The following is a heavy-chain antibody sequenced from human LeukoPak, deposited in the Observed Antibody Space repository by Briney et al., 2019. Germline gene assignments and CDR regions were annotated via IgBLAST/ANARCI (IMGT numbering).Heavy chain of an antibody. CDR1: GFTFDDYA. Sequence: PGRSLRLSCAASGFTFDDYAMHWVRQAPGKGLEWVSGISWNSGSIGYADSVKCRVTISRDNAKTSLYLQMNSLRAEDTALYYCAKDQGALWFGGLYGAFDIWGQGTMVTVSS. D-gene: IGHD3-10*01. CDR3: AKDQGALWFGGLYGAFDI. J-gene: IGHJ3*02. CDR2: ISWNSGSI. V-gene: IGHV3-9*01.